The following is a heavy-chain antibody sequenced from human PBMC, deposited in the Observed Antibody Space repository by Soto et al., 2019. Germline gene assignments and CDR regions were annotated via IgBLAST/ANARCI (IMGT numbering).Heavy chain of an antibody. Sequence: QVQLQQWGAGLLKPSETLSLTCAVYGGSFSGYYWCWIRQPPGKGLEWIGEINHSGSTNYNPSLKRLVTISVDTSKNQFSLKLSSVTAAATAVYYCARVPSVQQLLPGFDYWGQGTLVTVAS. D-gene: IGHD6-13*01. CDR1: GGSFSGYY. J-gene: IGHJ4*02. CDR2: INHSGST. V-gene: IGHV4-34*01. CDR3: ARVPSVQQLLPGFDY.